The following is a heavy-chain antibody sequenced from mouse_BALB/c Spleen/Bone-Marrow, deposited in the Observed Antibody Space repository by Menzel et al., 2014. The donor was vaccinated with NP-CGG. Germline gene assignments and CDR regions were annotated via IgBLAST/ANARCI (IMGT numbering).Heavy chain of an antibody. CDR2: INPGSGGT. J-gene: IGHJ2*01. V-gene: IGHV1-54*01. D-gene: IGHD2-1*01. Sequence: VQLQQSGAELVRPGTSVKVSCKASGYAFTNYLIEWVKQRPGQGLEWIGVINPGSGGTNYNEKFKGKATLTADKSSSTAYMRLSSLTSDDSAVYFCARIYYGNYYWGQGTTLTVSS. CDR3: ARIYYGNYY. CDR1: GYAFTNYL.